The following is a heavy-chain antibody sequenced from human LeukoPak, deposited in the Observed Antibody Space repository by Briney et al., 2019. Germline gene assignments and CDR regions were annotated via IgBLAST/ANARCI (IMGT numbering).Heavy chain of an antibody. CDR1: GFTFSDYH. D-gene: IGHD3-3*01. CDR3: AKDGIFGVVIIGFSDY. V-gene: IGHV3-23*01. J-gene: IGHJ4*02. Sequence: GGSLRLSCAASGFTFSDYHMSWIRQAPGKGLEWVSAISGSGGSTYYADSVKGRFTISRDNSKNTLYLQMNSLRAEDTAVYYCAKDGIFGVVIIGFSDYWGQGTLVTVSS. CDR2: ISGSGGST.